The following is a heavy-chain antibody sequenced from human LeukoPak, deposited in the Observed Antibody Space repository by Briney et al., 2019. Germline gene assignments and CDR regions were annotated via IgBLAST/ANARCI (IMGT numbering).Heavy chain of an antibody. V-gene: IGHV3-21*01. CDR3: ARETWELSYGMDV. CDR1: GFTITTNY. J-gene: IGHJ6*02. D-gene: IGHD1-26*01. Sequence: PGGSLRLSCAASGFTITTNYMNWVRQAPGKGLEWVSSISSSSSYIYYADSVKGRFTISRDNAKNSLYLQMNSLRAEDTAVYYCARETWELSYGMDVWGQGTTVTVSS. CDR2: ISSSSSYI.